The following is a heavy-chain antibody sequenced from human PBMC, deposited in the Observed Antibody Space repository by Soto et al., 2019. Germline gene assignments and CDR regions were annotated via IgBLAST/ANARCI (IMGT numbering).Heavy chain of an antibody. Sequence: QVQLVESGGGVVQPGRSLRLSCAASGFTFSSYGMHWVRQAPGKGLEWVAVIWYDGSNKYYADSVKGRFTISRDNSKNTLYLQMNSLRAEDTAAYYCAREGDCGGDCYSRWFDPWGQGTLVTVSS. J-gene: IGHJ5*02. CDR3: AREGDCGGDCYSRWFDP. D-gene: IGHD2-21*02. CDR2: IWYDGSNK. CDR1: GFTFSSYG. V-gene: IGHV3-33*01.